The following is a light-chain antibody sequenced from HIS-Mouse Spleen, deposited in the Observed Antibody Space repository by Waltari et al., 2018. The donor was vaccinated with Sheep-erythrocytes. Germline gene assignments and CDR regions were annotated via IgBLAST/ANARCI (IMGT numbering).Light chain of an antibody. J-gene: IGLJ2*01. CDR2: LNSDGSH. CDR1: SGHSSYA. CDR3: QTWGTGIHVV. Sequence: QLVLTQSPSASASLGASVKLTCTLSSGHSSYAIAWHQQQPEKGPRYLMKLNSDGSHSKGDWIPDRFSGSSSVAERYLTISSLQSEDEADYYCQTWGTGIHVVFGGGTKLTVL. V-gene: IGLV4-69*01.